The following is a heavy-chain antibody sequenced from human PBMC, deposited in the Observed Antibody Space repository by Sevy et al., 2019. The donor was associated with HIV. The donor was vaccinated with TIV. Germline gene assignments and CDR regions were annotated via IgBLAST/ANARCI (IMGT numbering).Heavy chain of an antibody. J-gene: IGHJ6*02. CDR1: GFTFSTWS. CDR3: ASDRDGSGSSGGYGMDV. V-gene: IGHV3-21*01. Sequence: GGSLRLSCVASGFTFSTWSMIWVRQAPGKGLEWVSLIRSSSNYIYYADSVKGRFTISRDNAKHSLYLQMNSLRAEDTAVYYCASDRDGSGSSGGYGMDVWGQGTTVTVSS. D-gene: IGHD3-10*01. CDR2: IRSSSNYI.